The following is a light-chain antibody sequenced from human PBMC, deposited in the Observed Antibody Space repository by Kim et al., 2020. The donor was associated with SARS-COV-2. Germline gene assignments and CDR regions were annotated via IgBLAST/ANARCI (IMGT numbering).Light chain of an antibody. CDR2: EGS. CDR1: TSDVGSYNF. J-gene: IGLJ3*02. V-gene: IGLV2-23*01. Sequence: QSALTHPASVSGSPGQSITISCTGTTSDVGSYNFVSWYQQHPGKAPKVMIYEGSKRPSGVSNRFSGSKSGNTASLTISGLQAEHEADYYCCSYAGSTSWVFGGGTQLTVL. CDR3: CSYAGSTSWV.